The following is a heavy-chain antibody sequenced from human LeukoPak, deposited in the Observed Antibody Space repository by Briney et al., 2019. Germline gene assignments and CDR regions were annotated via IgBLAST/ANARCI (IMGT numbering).Heavy chain of an antibody. CDR2: ISASGVST. CDR3: AKYVGQSGSSYHGLDV. J-gene: IGHJ6*02. CDR1: GFTFSSYA. Sequence: GGFLRLSCVVSGFTFSSYAMNWVRQAPGKGLEWVSGISASGVSTYYTESVKGRFAISRDNSKNTLFMQMNSLRDEDTALYYCAKYVGQSGSSYHGLDVWGQGTAATVSS. V-gene: IGHV3-23*01. D-gene: IGHD1-26*01.